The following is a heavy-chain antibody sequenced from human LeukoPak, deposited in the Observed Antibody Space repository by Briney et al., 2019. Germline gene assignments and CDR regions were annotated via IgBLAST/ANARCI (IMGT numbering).Heavy chain of an antibody. J-gene: IGHJ6*02. D-gene: IGHD1-26*01. CDR1: GGSFSGYY. Sequence: PSETLSLTCAVYGGSFSGYYWSWIRQPPGKGLEWIGEINHSGSTNYNPSLKSRVTISVDTSKNQFSLKLSSVTAADTAVYYCARGVPSGSYYRGAYYYYYGMDVWGQGTTVTVPS. CDR2: INHSGST. V-gene: IGHV4-34*01. CDR3: ARGVPSGSYYRGAYYYYYGMDV.